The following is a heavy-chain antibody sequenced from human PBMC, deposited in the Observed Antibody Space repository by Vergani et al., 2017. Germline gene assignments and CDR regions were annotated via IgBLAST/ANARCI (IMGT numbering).Heavy chain of an antibody. CDR3: ARSSTSPPGMDV. CDR1: GFTFSSYE. Sequence: EVQLVESGGGLVQPGGSLRLSCAASGFTFSSYEMNWVRQAPGKGLEWVSYISSSGSTIYYADSVKGRFTISRDNAKNSLYLQMNSLRAEDTAVYYCARSSTSPPGMDVWGQGTTVTVSS. V-gene: IGHV3-48*03. D-gene: IGHD2-2*01. J-gene: IGHJ6*02. CDR2: ISSSGSTI.